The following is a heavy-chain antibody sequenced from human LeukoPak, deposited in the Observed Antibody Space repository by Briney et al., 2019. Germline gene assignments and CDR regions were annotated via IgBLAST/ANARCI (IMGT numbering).Heavy chain of an antibody. CDR1: GFTFSTYA. CDR2: ISASGGGT. J-gene: IGHJ4*02. D-gene: IGHD5-18*01. V-gene: IGHV3-23*01. Sequence: PGGALRLSCAASGFTFSTYAMSWVRQAPGRELEWVSAISASGGGTYYADSVKGRFIISRDNSRNTLYVQMNSLRAEDTAVYYCAKGQREGYIQDFDYWGRGTLVTVSS. CDR3: AKGQREGYIQDFDY.